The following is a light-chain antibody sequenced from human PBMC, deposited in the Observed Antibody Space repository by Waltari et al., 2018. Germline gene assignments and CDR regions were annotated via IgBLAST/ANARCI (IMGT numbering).Light chain of an antibody. V-gene: IGLV3-25*03. CDR3: QTADDTGDYVL. Sequence: SSDLTQTPSISVSPGQTAIITCSGDVLADKYIYWFQKKSGQAPVAVLRRNTGRPPEIPPRVSGSDSRTTATLTIIGVQPEDEADYYCQTADDTGDYVLFGGGTKLTVL. J-gene: IGLJ3*02. CDR1: VLADKY. CDR2: RNT.